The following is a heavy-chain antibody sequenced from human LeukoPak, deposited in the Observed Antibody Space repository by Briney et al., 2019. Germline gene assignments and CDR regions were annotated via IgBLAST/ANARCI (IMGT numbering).Heavy chain of an antibody. J-gene: IGHJ4*02. CDR3: IRPSDDFWSGYSYFDY. CDR1: GFTFSTYW. Sequence: GGSLRLSCAASGFTFSTYWMHWVRQTPGKGLVWVSSINRDGSSAIYADSVKGRFTISRDNAKNTLFLQMNSLRAEDTALYYCIRPSDDFWSGYSYFDYWGQGTLVTVSS. CDR2: INRDGSSA. V-gene: IGHV3-74*01. D-gene: IGHD3-3*01.